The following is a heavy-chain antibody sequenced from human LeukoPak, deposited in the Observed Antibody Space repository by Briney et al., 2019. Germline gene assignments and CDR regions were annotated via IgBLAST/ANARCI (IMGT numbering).Heavy chain of an antibody. CDR3: ARGLAVRKALDY. D-gene: IGHD4-17*01. CDR1: GFTSSSYA. J-gene: IGHJ4*02. V-gene: IGHV3-23*01. CDR2: ISGSGGST. Sequence: GRSLRLSCAASGFTSSSYAMSWVRQAPGKGLEWDSAISGSGGSTYYADSVKGRFTISRDNSKNTLYLQMNSLRAEDTAVYYCARGLAVRKALDYWGQGTLVTVSS.